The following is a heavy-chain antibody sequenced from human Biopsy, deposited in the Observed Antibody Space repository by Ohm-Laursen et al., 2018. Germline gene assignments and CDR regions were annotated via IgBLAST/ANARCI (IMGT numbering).Heavy chain of an antibody. CDR2: INHRGYT. V-gene: IGHV4-34*01. Sequence: GTLSLTCAVSGGSISGYYWCWIRQPPGKGLEWIGEINHRGYTDYNASLKGRVSISVDTSKNQLSLNLTSVTAADTAVFFCARSGQWARYYFDYWGHGTLVTVSP. D-gene: IGHD6-19*01. CDR3: ARSGQWARYYFDY. CDR1: GGSISGYY. J-gene: IGHJ4*01.